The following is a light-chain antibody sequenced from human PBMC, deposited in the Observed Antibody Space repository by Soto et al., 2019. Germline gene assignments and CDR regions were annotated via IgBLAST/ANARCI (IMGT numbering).Light chain of an antibody. CDR2: KAS. V-gene: IGKV1-5*03. CDR1: QTISSW. CDR3: QQSYSNTWT. Sequence: DFQMTQSPAALSGSVGDRVTITCRASQTISSWLAWYQQKPGKAPKLLIYKASTLKSGVPSRFSGSGSETDFTLTISSLQPEDFETYSCQQSYSNTWTFGQGTKVDIK. J-gene: IGKJ1*01.